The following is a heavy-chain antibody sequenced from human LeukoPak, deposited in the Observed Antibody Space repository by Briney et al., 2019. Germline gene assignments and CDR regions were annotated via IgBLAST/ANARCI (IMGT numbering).Heavy chain of an antibody. V-gene: IGHV3-23*01. CDR3: AKGKVNHLGALVF. J-gene: IGHJ4*02. CDR2: VSESGDGT. CDR1: GFSFSSYA. D-gene: IGHD1-26*01. Sequence: PGGSLRLSCAASGFSFSSYAMSWVRQAPGKGLERVSSVSESGDGTYYADSVMGRFIISRDNSRKTFHLQMDSLRADDTAIYYCAKGKVNHLGALVFWGQGTLVTVSS.